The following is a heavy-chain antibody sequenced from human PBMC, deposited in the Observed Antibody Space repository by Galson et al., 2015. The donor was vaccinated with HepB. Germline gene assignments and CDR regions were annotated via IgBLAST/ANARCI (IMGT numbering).Heavy chain of an antibody. CDR3: ASTFGSLWFGELSGATNWFDP. J-gene: IGHJ5*02. CDR1: GGSISSSSYY. D-gene: IGHD3-10*01. Sequence: ETLSLTCTVSGGSISSSSYYWGWIRQPPGKGLEWIGSIYYSGSTYYNPSLKSRVTISVDTSKNQFSLKLSSVTAADTAVYYCASTFGSLWFGELSGATNWFDPWGQGTLVTVSS. CDR2: IYYSGST. V-gene: IGHV4-39*01.